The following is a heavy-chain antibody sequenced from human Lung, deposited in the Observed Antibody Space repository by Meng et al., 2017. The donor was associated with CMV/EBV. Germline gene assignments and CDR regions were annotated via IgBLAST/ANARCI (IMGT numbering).Heavy chain of an antibody. Sequence: XXXLTXXVHDGSFSVYYWSWIRQPPGKGLEWIGEINHSGSTNYNPSLKSRVAMSVDTSKNQFSLRLNSVTAADTAVYYCAREGSGSSRFGYYGMDVWGQGXTVTVSS. CDR1: DGSFSVYY. J-gene: IGHJ6*02. CDR2: INHSGST. D-gene: IGHD6-25*01. CDR3: AREGSGSSRFGYYGMDV. V-gene: IGHV4-34*01.